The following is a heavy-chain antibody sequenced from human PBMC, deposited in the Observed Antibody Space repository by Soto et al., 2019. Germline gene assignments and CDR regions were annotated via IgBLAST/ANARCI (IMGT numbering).Heavy chain of an antibody. J-gene: IGHJ2*01. CDR2: IIPILGIA. CDR3: ARKVGYCSGGSCYTNWYFDL. CDR1: GGTFSSYT. D-gene: IGHD2-15*01. V-gene: IGHV1-69*02. Sequence: QVQLVQSGAEVKKPGSSVKVSCKASGGTFSSYTISWVRQAPGQGLEWMGRIIPILGIANYAQKFQGRVTITADKSXXTXYXXLSSLRSEDTAVYYCARKVGYCSGGSCYTNWYFDLWGRGTLVTVSS.